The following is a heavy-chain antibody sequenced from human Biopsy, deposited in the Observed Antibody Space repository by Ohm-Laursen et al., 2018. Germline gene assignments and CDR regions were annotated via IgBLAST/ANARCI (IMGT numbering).Heavy chain of an antibody. CDR1: GGTFSNYG. CDR3: ATKLTGYFHH. D-gene: IGHD3-9*01. CDR2: NIPILGTG. V-gene: IGHV1-69*06. Sequence: APSVKVSCKAPGGTFSNYGVNWVRQAPGQGLEWLGGNIPILGTGNYAQKFQDRVTVAADTSTSTATMELRSLRSDDTAVYYCATKLTGYFHHWGQGTLVIVPS. J-gene: IGHJ1*01.